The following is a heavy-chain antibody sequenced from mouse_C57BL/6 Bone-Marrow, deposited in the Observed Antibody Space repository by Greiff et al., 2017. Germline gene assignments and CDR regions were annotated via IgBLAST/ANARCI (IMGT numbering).Heavy chain of an antibody. CDR2: ISTYYGDA. CDR1: GYTFTDYA. CDR3: ARGDGSPLSDY. J-gene: IGHJ4*01. V-gene: IGHV1-67*01. Sequence: QVQLQQSGPELVRPGVSVKISCKGSGYTFTDYAMHWVKQSHAKSLEWIGVISTYYGDASYNQKFKDKATMTEDKSSSTAYMELARLTSEDSAVYYCARGDGSPLSDYWGQGTSVTVSS. D-gene: IGHD1-1*01.